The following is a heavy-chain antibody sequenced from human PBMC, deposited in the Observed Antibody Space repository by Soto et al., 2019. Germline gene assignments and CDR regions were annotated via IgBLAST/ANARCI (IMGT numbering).Heavy chain of an antibody. J-gene: IGHJ6*02. Sequence: KQSQTLSLTCAISGDSVSSNSAAWNWIRQSPSRGLEWLGRTYYRSKWYNDYAVSVKSRITINPDTSKNQFSLQLNSVTPEDTAVYYCARGTSSIAALHYYYYGMDVWGQGTTVTVSS. V-gene: IGHV6-1*01. CDR2: TYYRSKWYN. CDR1: GDSVSSNSAA. D-gene: IGHD6-6*01. CDR3: ARGTSSIAALHYYYYGMDV.